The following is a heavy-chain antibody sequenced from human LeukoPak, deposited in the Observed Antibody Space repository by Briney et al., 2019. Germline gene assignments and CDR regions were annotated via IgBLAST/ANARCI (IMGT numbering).Heavy chain of an antibody. CDR2: LFGSGRT. Sequence: GGSLRLSCAASGFTVGSNYMNWVRQAPGKGLEWGSILFGSGRTYYADSVKGRFTISRDNSKNTLFLQMNNMRTEDTAIYYCVRVRSSSWDFDLWGQGTLVTVSS. CDR3: VRVRSSSWDFDL. V-gene: IGHV3-66*02. J-gene: IGHJ4*02. CDR1: GFTVGSNY. D-gene: IGHD6-13*01.